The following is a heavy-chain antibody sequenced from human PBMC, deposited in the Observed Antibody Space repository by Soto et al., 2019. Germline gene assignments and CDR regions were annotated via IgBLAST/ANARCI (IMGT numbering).Heavy chain of an antibody. V-gene: IGHV4-59*01. CDR3: AGAVTSTLRGRRLDY. CDR2: IYSSGIT. CDR1: GGSISSYY. J-gene: IGHJ4*02. D-gene: IGHD4-17*01. Sequence: PSETLSLTCNVSGGSISSYYGNWIRQSPGKGLEWIGYIYSSGITNYNPSLKSRVTISLDTTRNQLSLKLSSVTTADTAVYYCAGAVTSTLRGRRLDYWGQGTLVTVYS.